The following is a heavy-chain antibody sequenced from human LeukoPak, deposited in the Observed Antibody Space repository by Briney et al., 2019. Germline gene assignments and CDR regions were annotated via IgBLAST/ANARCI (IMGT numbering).Heavy chain of an antibody. D-gene: IGHD2-21*02. CDR2: INPSGGST. CDR1: GYTFTSYY. Sequence: ASVKVSCKASGYTFTSYYMHWVRQAPGQGLEWMGIINPSGGSTSYAQKLQGRVTMTTDTSTSTAYMELRSLRSDDTAVYYCARGYCGGDCYQDYWGQGTLVTVSS. V-gene: IGHV1-46*01. CDR3: ARGYCGGDCYQDY. J-gene: IGHJ4*02.